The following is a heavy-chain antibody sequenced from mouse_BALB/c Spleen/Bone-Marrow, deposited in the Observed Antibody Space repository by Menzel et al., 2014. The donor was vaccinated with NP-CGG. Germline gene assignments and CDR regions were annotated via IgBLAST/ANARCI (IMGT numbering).Heavy chain of an antibody. CDR3: TRSWDRYYFDY. V-gene: IGHV1-5*01. D-gene: IGHD3-3*01. CDR2: IYPGNSDT. CDR1: GYTFTSYW. Sequence: EVQLQQSGTVLARPGASVKMSCKASGYTFTSYWVHWVKQRPGQGLEWIGAIYPGNSDTSYNQKFKGKAKLTAVTSTSTAYMELSSLTNEDSAVYYCTRSWDRYYFDYWGQGTTLTVSS. J-gene: IGHJ2*01.